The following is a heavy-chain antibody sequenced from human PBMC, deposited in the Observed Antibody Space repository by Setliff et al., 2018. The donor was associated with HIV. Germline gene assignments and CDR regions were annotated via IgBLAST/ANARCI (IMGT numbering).Heavy chain of an antibody. CDR1: GYGFSNYW. CDR3: ARGWEGGMDY. CDR2: IYPGDSDT. D-gene: IGHD1-26*01. J-gene: IGHJ4*02. V-gene: IGHV5-51*01. Sequence: PGESLKISCKGSGYGFSNYWLAWVRQTPGKGLEWMGIIYPGDSDTRYSPSFQGQVTMTGDTSTNTLYMELSSLRSEDTAVYYCARGWEGGMDYWGQGTLVTVSS.